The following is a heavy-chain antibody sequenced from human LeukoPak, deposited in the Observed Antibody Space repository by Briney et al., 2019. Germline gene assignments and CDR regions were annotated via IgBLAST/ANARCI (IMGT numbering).Heavy chain of an antibody. J-gene: IGHJ5*02. Sequence: GASVKVSCKASGYTFTSYYMHWVRQAPGQGLEWMGWINPNSGGTNYAQKFQGRVTMTRDTSISTAYMELCRLRSDDAAVYYCASLEKYCSSTSCYKEGPFDPWGQGTLVTVSS. V-gene: IGHV1-2*02. CDR2: INPNSGGT. CDR1: GYTFTSYY. CDR3: ASLEKYCSSTSCYKEGPFDP. D-gene: IGHD2-2*02.